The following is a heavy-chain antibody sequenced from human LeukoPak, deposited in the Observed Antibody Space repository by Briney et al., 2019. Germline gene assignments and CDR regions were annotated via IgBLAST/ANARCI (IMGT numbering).Heavy chain of an antibody. CDR2: LYDSGDT. CDR3: AKAAPLTDYYDSSGYYYGMDV. CDR1: GFSVGTSY. J-gene: IGHJ6*02. D-gene: IGHD3-22*01. V-gene: IGHV3-53*01. Sequence: GGSLRLSCAASGFSVGTSYMSWVRQAPGKGLEYVSVLYDSGDTYYAESVKGRFTISRDNSKNTLYLQMNSLRAEDTAVYYCAKAAPLTDYYDSSGYYYGMDVWGQGTTVTVSS.